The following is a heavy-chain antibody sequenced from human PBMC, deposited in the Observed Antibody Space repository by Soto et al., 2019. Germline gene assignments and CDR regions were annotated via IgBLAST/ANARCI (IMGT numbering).Heavy chain of an antibody. CDR1: GFTFSSYA. V-gene: IGHV3-23*01. D-gene: IGHD6-19*01. CDR3: AKDPRDSYSSGWGVVEDYFDY. CDR2: ISGSGGST. J-gene: IGHJ4*02. Sequence: HPGGSLRLSCAASGFTFSSYAMSWVRQAPGKGLEWVSAISGSGGSTYYADSVKGRFTISRDNSKNTLYLQMNSLRAEDTAVYYCAKDPRDSYSSGWGVVEDYFDYWGQGTLVTVSS.